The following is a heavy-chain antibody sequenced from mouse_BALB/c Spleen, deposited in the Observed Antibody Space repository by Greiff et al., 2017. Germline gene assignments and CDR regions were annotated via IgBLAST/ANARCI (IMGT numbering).Heavy chain of an antibody. CDR3: ARGDGYYVGDYYAMDY. D-gene: IGHD2-3*01. CDR2: IWAGGST. CDR1: GFSLTSYG. V-gene: IGHV2-9*02. J-gene: IGHJ4*01. Sequence: VQLQESGPGLVAPSQSLSITCTVSGFSLTSYGVHWVRQPPGKGLEWLGVIWAGGSTNYNSALMSRLSISKDNSKSQVFLKMNSLQTDDTAMYYCARGDGYYVGDYYAMDYWGQGTSVTVSS.